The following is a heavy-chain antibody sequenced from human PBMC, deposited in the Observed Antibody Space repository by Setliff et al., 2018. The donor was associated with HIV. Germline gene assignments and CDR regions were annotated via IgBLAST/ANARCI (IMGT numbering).Heavy chain of an antibody. CDR3: ARARGRAQLSYYFDY. Sequence: SETLSLTCAVSGGSISSGGYSWTWIRQPPGKGLEWIAYIFHSGRIYYNPTLKSRVTMSVDRSKNQFSLKLSSVTAADTAVYYCARARGRAQLSYYFDYWGQGRLVTVSS. D-gene: IGHD2-2*01. J-gene: IGHJ4*02. CDR2: IFHSGRI. CDR1: GGSISSGGYS. V-gene: IGHV4-30-2*01.